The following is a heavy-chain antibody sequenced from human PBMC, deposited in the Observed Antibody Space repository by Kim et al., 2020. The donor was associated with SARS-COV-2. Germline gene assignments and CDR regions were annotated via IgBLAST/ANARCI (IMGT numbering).Heavy chain of an antibody. Sequence: SETLSLTCTVSGGSISSYYWSWIRQPPGKGLEWIGYIYYSGSTNYNPSLKSRVTISVDTSKNQFSLKLSSVTAADTAVYYCAGEVTWDYDSSGYFFTWGQGTLVTVSS. V-gene: IGHV4-59*13. CDR1: GGSISSYY. D-gene: IGHD3-22*01. CDR2: IYYSGST. J-gene: IGHJ5*02. CDR3: AGEVTWDYDSSGYFFT.